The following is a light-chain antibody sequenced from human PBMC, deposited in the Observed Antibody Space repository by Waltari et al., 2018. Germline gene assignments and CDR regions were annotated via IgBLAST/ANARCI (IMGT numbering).Light chain of an antibody. CDR2: DVN. CDR1: SNDVGGYNY. J-gene: IGLJ1*01. V-gene: IGLV2-8*01. Sequence: QSALTQPPSASGSPGQSVTISCTGTSNDVGGYNYVSWYQQHPGKAPKRMIYDVNKRPSGVPDRFSGSKSGNTASLTVSGLQAEDEADYYCSSYAGSKNYVFGTGTKVTVV. CDR3: SSYAGSKNYV.